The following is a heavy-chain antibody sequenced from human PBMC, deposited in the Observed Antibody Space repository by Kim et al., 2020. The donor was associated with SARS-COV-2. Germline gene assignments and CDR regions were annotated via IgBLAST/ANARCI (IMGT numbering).Heavy chain of an antibody. D-gene: IGHD6-13*01. CDR2: ISYDGSNK. CDR3: AKPYSSNWDGAFDI. CDR1: AFTFSNYG. J-gene: IGHJ3*02. V-gene: IGHV3-30*18. Sequence: GGSLRLSCAASAFTFSNYGMHWVRQAPGKGLEWVAVISYDGSNKYYADSVKGRFTISRDNSENTLYLQMNSLRAEDTALYYCAKPYSSNWDGAFDIWGQGTMVTVSS.